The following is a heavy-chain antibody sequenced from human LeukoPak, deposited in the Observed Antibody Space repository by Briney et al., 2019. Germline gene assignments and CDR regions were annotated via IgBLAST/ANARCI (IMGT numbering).Heavy chain of an antibody. Sequence: NTGGSLRLSCAASGFTFSDYYMSWIRQAPGKGLEWHSYISSSGNTIYYADSVKGRFTISRDNAKNSVYLQMNSLGAEDTAVYYCARKGAPAVIPWGFDFWGQGTMVTVSS. CDR1: GFTFSDYY. CDR3: ARKGAPAVIPWGFDF. J-gene: IGHJ3*01. D-gene: IGHD2-2*01. V-gene: IGHV3-11*01. CDR2: ISSSGNTI.